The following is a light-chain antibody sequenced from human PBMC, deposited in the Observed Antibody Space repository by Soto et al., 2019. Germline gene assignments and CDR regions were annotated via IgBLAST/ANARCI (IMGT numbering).Light chain of an antibody. CDR1: QSVLYSSNNRNY. J-gene: IGKJ3*01. Sequence: DIVMTQSPDSLAVSLGERATINCKSSQSVLYSSNNRNYLLWYQQKPGQPPKLLFYWASTRESGVPDRFSGSGSGTDFTLTISSLQAEDVAVYYGQQHYSSPFTFGPGTKVDIK. CDR3: QQHYSSPFT. CDR2: WAS. V-gene: IGKV4-1*01.